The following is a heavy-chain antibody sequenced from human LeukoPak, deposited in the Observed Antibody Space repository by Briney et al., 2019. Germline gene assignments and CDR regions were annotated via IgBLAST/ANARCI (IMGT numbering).Heavy chain of an antibody. CDR2: IYYSGST. J-gene: IGHJ5*02. D-gene: IGHD3-9*01. CDR1: GGSISSYY. CDR3: ARDLSDDILTGGNWFDP. V-gene: IGHV4-59*12. Sequence: SETLSLTCTVSGGSISSYYWSWIRQPPGKGLEWIGYIYYSGSTYYNPSLKSRVTISVDTSKNQFSLKLSSVTAADTAVYYCARDLSDDILTGGNWFDPWGQGTLVTVSS.